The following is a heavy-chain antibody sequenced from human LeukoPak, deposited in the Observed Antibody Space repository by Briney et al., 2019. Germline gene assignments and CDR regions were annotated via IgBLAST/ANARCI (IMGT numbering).Heavy chain of an antibody. CDR3: ARGLPGWGPLAPIDY. Sequence: PSETLSLTCAVYGGSFSGYYWSWIRQPPGKGLEWIGEINHSGSTNYNPSLKSRVTISVDTSKNQFSLQLSSVTAADTAVYYCARGLPGWGPLAPIDYWGQGTLVTVSS. D-gene: IGHD1-26*01. J-gene: IGHJ4*02. CDR1: GGSFSGYY. CDR2: INHSGST. V-gene: IGHV4-34*01.